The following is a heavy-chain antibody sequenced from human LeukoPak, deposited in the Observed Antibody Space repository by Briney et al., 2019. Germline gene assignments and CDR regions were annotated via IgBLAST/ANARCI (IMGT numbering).Heavy chain of an antibody. Sequence: VASVKVSCKASGGTFSSYAISWVRQAPGQGLEWMGGIIPIFGTANYAQKFQGRVTITADESTSTAYMELSSLRSEDTAVYYCARARVGGGYDTNWFNPWGRGTLVTVSS. CDR2: IIPIFGTA. D-gene: IGHD5-12*01. J-gene: IGHJ5*02. CDR1: GGTFSSYA. V-gene: IGHV1-69*13. CDR3: ARARVGGGYDTNWFNP.